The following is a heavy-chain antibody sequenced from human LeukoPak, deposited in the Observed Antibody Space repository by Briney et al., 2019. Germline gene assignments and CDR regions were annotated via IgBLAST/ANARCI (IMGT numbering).Heavy chain of an antibody. Sequence: GASVKVSCKASGYTFTGYYIHWVRQAPGQGLEWMGWINPNSGATNYAQKFQGRVTMTRDTSIITAYMELSRLRSDDTAVYYCAGSLGYCTSNVCYLKYWGQGTLVTVSS. J-gene: IGHJ4*02. CDR3: AGSLGYCTSNVCYLKY. CDR2: INPNSGAT. V-gene: IGHV1-2*02. CDR1: GYTFTGYY. D-gene: IGHD2-8*01.